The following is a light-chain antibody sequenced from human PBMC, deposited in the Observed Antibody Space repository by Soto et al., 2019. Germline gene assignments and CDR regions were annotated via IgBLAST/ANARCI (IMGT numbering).Light chain of an antibody. J-gene: IGKJ4*01. CDR1: QDITNS. Sequence: IQMTHSPSSLSASVGDRVTITCQANQDITNSLNWYQQIPGKAPKLLIYGASNLVTGVPSRFSGRGSGTAFTVTFSSLQTEDIAKYYWQHYHNLPLTCGGGTKVEIK. V-gene: IGKV1-33*01. CDR2: GAS. CDR3: QHYHNLPLT.